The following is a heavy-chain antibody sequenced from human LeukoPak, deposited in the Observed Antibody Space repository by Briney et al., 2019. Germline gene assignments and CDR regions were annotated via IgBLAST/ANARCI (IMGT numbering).Heavy chain of an antibody. Sequence: GGSPRLSCAASGFTFSSYSMNWVRQAPGKGLEWVSYISSSSSTIYYADSVKGRFTISRDNAKNSLYLQMNSLRAEDTAVYDCARDLCGHNPTNRFDPWGQGTLVTVSS. V-gene: IGHV3-48*04. D-gene: IGHD1-1*01. J-gene: IGHJ5*02. CDR2: ISSSSSTI. CDR1: GFTFSSYS. CDR3: ARDLCGHNPTNRFDP.